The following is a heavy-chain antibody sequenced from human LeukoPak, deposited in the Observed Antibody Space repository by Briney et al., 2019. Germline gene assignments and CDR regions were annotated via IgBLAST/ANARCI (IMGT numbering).Heavy chain of an antibody. Sequence: ASVNDSFMAPGGTFSSYAMSWVRQAPGQGLEWMGRIIPILGIANYAQKFQGRVTITADKSTSTAYMALSSLRSEDTAVYYCASTHCGGGCYNWFLHLWGRGTLVTVSS. CDR2: IIPILGIA. CDR1: GGTFSSYA. J-gene: IGHJ2*01. V-gene: IGHV1-69*04. D-gene: IGHD2-21*02. CDR3: ASTHCGGGCYNWFLHL.